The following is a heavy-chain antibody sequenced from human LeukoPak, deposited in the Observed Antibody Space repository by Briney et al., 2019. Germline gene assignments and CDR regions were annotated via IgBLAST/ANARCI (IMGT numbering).Heavy chain of an antibody. D-gene: IGHD2-21*01. CDR2: ISYDGSNK. CDR1: GFTFSSYA. Sequence: PGGSLRLSCEASGFTFSSYAMHWVRQAPGKGLEWVAVISYDGSNKYYADSVKGRFTISRDNSKNTLYLQMNSLRAEDTAVYYCAKDSPNEGILWWSIDYWGQGTLVTVSS. V-gene: IGHV3-30*04. CDR3: AKDSPNEGILWWSIDY. J-gene: IGHJ4*02.